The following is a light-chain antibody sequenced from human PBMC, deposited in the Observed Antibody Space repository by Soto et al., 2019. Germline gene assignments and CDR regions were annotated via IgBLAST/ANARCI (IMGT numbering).Light chain of an antibody. V-gene: IGKV3-20*01. CDR3: QHSG. J-gene: IGKJ1*01. Sequence: EIVLTQSPGTLSLSPGERATLSCRASQCVSSSYLAWYQQKPGQAPRLLIYGASSRATGIPDRFSGSGSGTDFTLTISRLEPEDFAEYYCQHSGFGQGTKVEIK. CDR1: QCVSSSY. CDR2: GAS.